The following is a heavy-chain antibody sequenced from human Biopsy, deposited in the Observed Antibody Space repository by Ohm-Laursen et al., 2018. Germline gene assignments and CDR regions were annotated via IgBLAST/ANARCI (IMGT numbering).Heavy chain of an antibody. V-gene: IGHV1-46*01. J-gene: IGHJ5*02. CDR2: INPSSGST. CDR1: GYTFTSYY. CDR3: ARNAWPTLSTMIVVVKGFNWFDP. D-gene: IGHD3-22*01. Sequence: GASVKVSCKASGYTFTSYYMHWVRQAPGQGLEWMGIINPSSGSTTYAQKFQGRVTMTRDTSTSTVYMELSSLRSEDTAVYYCARNAWPTLSTMIVVVKGFNWFDPWGQGTLVTVSS.